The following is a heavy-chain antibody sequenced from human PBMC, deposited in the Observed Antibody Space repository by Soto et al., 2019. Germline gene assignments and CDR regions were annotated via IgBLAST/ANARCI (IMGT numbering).Heavy chain of an antibody. CDR1: GFTFSGYG. J-gene: IGHJ4*02. V-gene: IGHV3-33*01. CDR2: IWYDGSNK. Sequence: QVQLVESGGGVVQPGRSLRLSCAASGFTFSGYGMHRVRQAPGKGLECVAVIWYDGSNKYYADSVKGRFTTSRDNSKNSLYLKTNCLRAEDMAVYYSARDSAGYTSGWSKRGGFAYWGQGTLVTVSS. CDR3: ARDSAGYTSGWSKRGGFAY. D-gene: IGHD6-19*01.